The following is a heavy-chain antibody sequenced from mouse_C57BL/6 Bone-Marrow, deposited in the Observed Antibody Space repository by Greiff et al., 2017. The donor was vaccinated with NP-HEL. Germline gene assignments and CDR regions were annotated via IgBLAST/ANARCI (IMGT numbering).Heavy chain of an antibody. V-gene: IGHV5-4*01. CDR2: ISDGGSYT. CDR3: ARDCSSPFAY. CDR1: GFTFSSYA. D-gene: IGHD1-1*01. J-gene: IGHJ3*01. Sequence: EVMLVESGGGLVKPGGSLKLSCAASGFTFSSYAMSWVRQTPEKRLEWVATISDGGSYTYYPDNVKGRFTISRDNAKNNLYLQMSHLKSEDTAMYYCARDCSSPFAYWGQGTLVTVSA.